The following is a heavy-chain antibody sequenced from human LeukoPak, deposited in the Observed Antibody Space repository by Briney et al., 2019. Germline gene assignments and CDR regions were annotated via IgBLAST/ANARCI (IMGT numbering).Heavy chain of an antibody. CDR1: GYTFTSYY. CDR2: INPSGGST. Sequence: GASVKVSCKASGYTFTSYYMHWVRQAPGQGLEWMATINPSGGSTSYAQKFQGRVTMTRDTSTSTVYMELSSLRSEDTAVYYCARDSRPSYDSSGYYYPGDYWGQGTLVTVSS. J-gene: IGHJ4*02. D-gene: IGHD3-22*01. CDR3: ARDSRPSYDSSGYYYPGDY. V-gene: IGHV1-46*01.